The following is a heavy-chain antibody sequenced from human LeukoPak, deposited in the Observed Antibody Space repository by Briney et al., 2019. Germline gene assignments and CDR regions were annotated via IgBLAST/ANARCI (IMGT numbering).Heavy chain of an antibody. CDR2: ITCDGYDK. V-gene: IGHV3-30*04. Sequence: GGSLRLSCAASGFTFNNYAMYWVRQAPGKGLEWVTLITCDGYDKSYADSVRGRFTISRDNSRNTLYLQMHSLRSEDTAVYYCARDFFPIVDSTWYEIGYWGQGTLVTVSS. D-gene: IGHD2-21*01. CDR1: GFTFNNYA. CDR3: ARDFFPIVDSTWYEIGY. J-gene: IGHJ4*02.